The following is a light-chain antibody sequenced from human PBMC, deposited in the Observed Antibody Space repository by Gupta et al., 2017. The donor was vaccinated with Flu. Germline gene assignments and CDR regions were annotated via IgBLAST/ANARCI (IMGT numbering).Light chain of an antibody. V-gene: IGKV4-1*01. CDR1: QSVLYSSNNKNF. Sequence: DIVMTQSPDSLAVPLGERSTINCKSSQSVLYSSNNKNFLAWYQQKPGQSPRLLMHLASSRESGVPDRFSGSGSGTDFTLTINGLQAEDVAIYYCHQYYTTPRTFGQGTKVEIK. J-gene: IGKJ1*01. CDR3: HQYYTTPRT. CDR2: LAS.